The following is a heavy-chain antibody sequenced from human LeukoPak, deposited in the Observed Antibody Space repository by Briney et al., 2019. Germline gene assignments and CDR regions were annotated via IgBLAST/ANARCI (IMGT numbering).Heavy chain of an antibody. CDR3: ARVVAARGYYYYYYMDV. Sequence: SETLSLTCTVSGGSISSYYWSWIRQPAGKGLEWIGRIYTSGSTNYNPSLKSRVTMSVDTSKNQFSLKLSSVTAADTAVYYCARVVAARGYYYYYYMDVWGKGTTVTVSS. V-gene: IGHV4-4*07. J-gene: IGHJ6*03. CDR2: IYTSGST. CDR1: GGSISSYY. D-gene: IGHD6-6*01.